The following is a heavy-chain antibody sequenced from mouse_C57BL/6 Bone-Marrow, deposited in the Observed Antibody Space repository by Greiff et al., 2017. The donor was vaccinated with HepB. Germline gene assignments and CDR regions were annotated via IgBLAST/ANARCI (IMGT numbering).Heavy chain of an antibody. CDR3: ARRAYYGSRWYFDV. CDR2: IHPNSGST. J-gene: IGHJ1*03. V-gene: IGHV1-64*01. CDR1: GYTFTSYW. Sequence: VKLQESGAELVKPGASVKLSCKASGYTFTSYWMHWVKQRPGQGLEWIGMIHPNSGSTNYNEKFKSKATLTVDKSSSTAYMQLSSLTSEDSAVYYCARRAYYGSRWYFDVWGTGTTVTVSS. D-gene: IGHD1-1*01.